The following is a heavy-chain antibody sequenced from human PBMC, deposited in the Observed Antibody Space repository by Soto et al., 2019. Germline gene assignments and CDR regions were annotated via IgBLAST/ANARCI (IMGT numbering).Heavy chain of an antibody. CDR2: INPSGGST. CDR1: GYTFTSYY. Sequence: GASVKVSCKASGYTFTSYYMHWVRQAPGQGLEWMGIINPSGGSTSYAQKFQGRVTMTRDTSTSTVYMDLSSLRSEDTAVYYCARDGEVIFASGYYYGMDVWGQGTTVTVSS. CDR3: ARDGEVIFASGYYYGMDV. V-gene: IGHV1-46*01. D-gene: IGHD3-3*02. J-gene: IGHJ6*02.